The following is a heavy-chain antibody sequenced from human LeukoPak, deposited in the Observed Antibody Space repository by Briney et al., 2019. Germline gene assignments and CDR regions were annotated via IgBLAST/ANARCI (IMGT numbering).Heavy chain of an antibody. Sequence: GGSLRLACVPSGFSFSNYAMSWVRQAPGKGLEWVSSISGSGGSTHYVDSVKGRFTISRDKTKNTLYLQMNSLRAEDTAVYYCAKSSYYDASGYYREYYFDSWGQGTLVTVSS. CDR3: AKSSYYDASGYYREYYFDS. V-gene: IGHV3-23*01. J-gene: IGHJ4*02. D-gene: IGHD3-22*01. CDR2: ISGSGGST. CDR1: GFSFSNYA.